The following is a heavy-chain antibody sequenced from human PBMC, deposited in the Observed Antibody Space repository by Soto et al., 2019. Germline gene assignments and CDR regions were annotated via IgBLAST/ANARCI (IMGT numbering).Heavy chain of an antibody. CDR3: ARLEGEPHY. D-gene: IGHD3-16*01. Sequence: EVQLVETGGGLIQPGGSLRLSCAASGLTVSSKYMRWVRQAPGKGLEWVSVIYSGGSTYYADSVKGRFIISRDNSKNTLHLQMSSLRAEDTAVYYCARLEGEPHYWGQGTLVTVSS. V-gene: IGHV3-53*02. J-gene: IGHJ4*02. CDR2: IYSGGST. CDR1: GLTVSSKY.